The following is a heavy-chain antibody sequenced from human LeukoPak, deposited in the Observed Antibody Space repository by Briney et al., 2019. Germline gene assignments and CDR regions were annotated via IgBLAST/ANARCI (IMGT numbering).Heavy chain of an antibody. CDR1: DYSISSGYF. J-gene: IGHJ5*02. V-gene: IGHV4-38-2*02. Sequence: PSEILSLTCTVSDYSISSGYFWTWIRQPPGKGLEWIGSIFHTGSSYYNPSLKSPVAISVDTSKNQFSLELSSVTAADTAVYYCARDLGLTISDNWFDPWGQGTLVTVSS. D-gene: IGHD3-3*01. CDR3: ARDLGLTISDNWFDP. CDR2: IFHTGSS.